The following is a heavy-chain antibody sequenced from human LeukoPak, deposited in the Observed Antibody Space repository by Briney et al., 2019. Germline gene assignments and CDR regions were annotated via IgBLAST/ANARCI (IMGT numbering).Heavy chain of an antibody. D-gene: IGHD6-6*01. CDR1: GGSFSGYY. Sequence: SETLSLTCAVYGGSFSGYYWSWIRQPPGKGLEWIGEINHSGSTNYNPSLKSRVTISVDTSKNQFSPKLSSVTAADTAVYYCARGPSRIAARPVDYWGQGTLVTVSS. J-gene: IGHJ4*02. CDR3: ARGPSRIAARPVDY. CDR2: INHSGST. V-gene: IGHV4-34*01.